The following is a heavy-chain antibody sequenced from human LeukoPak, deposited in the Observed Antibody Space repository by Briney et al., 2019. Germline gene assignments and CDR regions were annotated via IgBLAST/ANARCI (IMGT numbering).Heavy chain of an antibody. CDR3: VRGGVWGLSSNWLEA. J-gene: IGHJ5*02. V-gene: IGHV3-13*04. CDR1: GFTFSSHD. Sequence: GGSLRLSCAASGFTFSSHDMHWVRQAAGKGLEWVSGFIPAGDRYYAESVKGRFTISRENAKSSLYPEMNSLRVGDTAVYYCVRGGVWGLSSNWLEAWGQGTLVVVSS. D-gene: IGHD7-27*01. CDR2: FIPAGDR.